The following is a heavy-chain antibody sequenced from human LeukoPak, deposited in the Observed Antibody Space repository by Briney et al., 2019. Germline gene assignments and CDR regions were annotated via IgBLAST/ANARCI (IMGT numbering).Heavy chain of an antibody. J-gene: IGHJ4*02. CDR3: AIRYRDY. CDR1: GFTFSTYA. D-gene: IGHD1-14*01. CDR2: ISYDGRNT. V-gene: IGHV3-30*04. Sequence: PGKSLRLSCAAAGFTFSTYAMHWVRQAPGKGLEWVAVISYDGRNTYYTDSVKGRFTVSRDNAKNSLYLQMNSLRAEDTAVYYCAIRYRDYWGQGTLVTVSS.